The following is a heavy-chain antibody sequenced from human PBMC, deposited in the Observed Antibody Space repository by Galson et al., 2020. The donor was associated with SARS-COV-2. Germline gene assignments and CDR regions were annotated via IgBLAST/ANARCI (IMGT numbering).Heavy chain of an antibody. D-gene: IGHD3-3*01. CDR1: GGSFSGYY. CDR3: ARGKVYYDFWSGYRPIYNWFDP. V-gene: IGHV4-34*01. Sequence: SETLSLTCAVYGGSFSGYYWSWIRQPPGKGLEWIGEINHSGSTNYNPSLKSRVTISVDTSKNQFSLKLSSVTAADTAVYYCARGKVYYDFWSGYRPIYNWFDPWGQGTLVTVSS. J-gene: IGHJ5*02. CDR2: INHSGST.